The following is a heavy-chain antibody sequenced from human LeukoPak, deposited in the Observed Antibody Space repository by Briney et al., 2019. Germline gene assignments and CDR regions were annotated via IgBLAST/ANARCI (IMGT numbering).Heavy chain of an antibody. CDR3: ASWGPGGPDHYYYCGMDV. J-gene: IGHJ6*02. CDR1: GFTFSDYY. V-gene: IGHV3-11*01. CDR2: ISSSGSTI. D-gene: IGHD3-16*01. Sequence: GGSLRLSCAASGFTFSDYYMSWIRQAPGKGLEWVSYISSSGSTIYYADSVKGRFTISRDNAKNSLYLQMNSLRAEDTAVYYCASWGPGGPDHYYYCGMDVWGQGTTVTVSS.